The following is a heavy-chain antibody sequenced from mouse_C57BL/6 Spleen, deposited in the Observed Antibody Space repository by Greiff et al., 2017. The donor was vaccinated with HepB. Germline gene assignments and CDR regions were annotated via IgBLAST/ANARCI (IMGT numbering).Heavy chain of an antibody. J-gene: IGHJ3*01. D-gene: IGHD3-3*01. CDR1: GFTFSDYG. V-gene: IGHV5-17*01. CDR2: ISSGSSTI. Sequence: EVQVVESGGGLVKPGGSLKLSCAASGFTFSDYGMHWVRQAPEKGLEWVAYISSGSSTIYYADTVKGRFTISRDNAKNTLFLQMTSLRSEDTAMYYCARGTGGFAYWGQGTLVTVSA. CDR3: ARGTGGFAY.